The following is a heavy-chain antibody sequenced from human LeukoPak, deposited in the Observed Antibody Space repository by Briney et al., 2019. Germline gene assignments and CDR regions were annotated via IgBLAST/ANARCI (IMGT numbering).Heavy chain of an antibody. V-gene: IGHV4-34*01. D-gene: IGHD3-16*02. J-gene: IGHJ5*02. CDR2: INHSGST. CDR3: ARTVYDYVWGSYRYGPSWFDP. CDR1: GGSFSGYY. Sequence: SETLSLTCAVYGGSFSGYYWSWIRQPPGKGLEWIGEINHSGSTNYNPSLKSRVTISVDTSKNQFSLKLSSVTAADTAVYYCARTVYDYVWGSYRYGPSWFDPWGQGTLVTVSS.